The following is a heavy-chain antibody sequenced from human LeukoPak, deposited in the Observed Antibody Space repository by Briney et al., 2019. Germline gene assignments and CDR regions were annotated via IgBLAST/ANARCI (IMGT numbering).Heavy chain of an antibody. CDR2: ISSSSTI. J-gene: IGHJ4*02. D-gene: IGHD4-23*01. Sequence: EPGGSLRLSCAASGFTFSSYSMNWVRQAPGKGLEWVSYISSSSTIYYADSVKGRFTISRDNAKNSLYLQMNSLRDEDTAVYYCAGDYGGNSFDYWGQGTLVTVSS. V-gene: IGHV3-48*02. CDR3: AGDYGGNSFDY. CDR1: GFTFSSYS.